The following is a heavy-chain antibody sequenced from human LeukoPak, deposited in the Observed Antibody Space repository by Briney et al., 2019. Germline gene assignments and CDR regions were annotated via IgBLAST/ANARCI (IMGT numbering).Heavy chain of an antibody. D-gene: IGHD3-10*01. CDR1: GYTLTNYG. Sequence: GTSVKVSCKASGYTLTNYGISWVRQAPGQGLEWMGWISAYNGNTNYAQKLQGRVTMTTDTATSTAYMELRSLRSDDTAVYYCARRSHFKSVRGDDAFDIWGQGTMVIVSS. CDR2: ISAYNGNT. CDR3: ARRSHFKSVRGDDAFDI. J-gene: IGHJ3*02. V-gene: IGHV1-18*01.